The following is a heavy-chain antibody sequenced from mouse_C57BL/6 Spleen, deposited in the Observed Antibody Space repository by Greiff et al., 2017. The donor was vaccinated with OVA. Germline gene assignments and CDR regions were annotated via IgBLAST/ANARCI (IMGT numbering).Heavy chain of an antibody. CDR1: GFSFNTYA. CDR2: IRSKSNNYAT. Sequence: EVNVVESGGGLVQPKGSLKLSCAASGFSFNTYAMTWVRQAPGKGLEWVARIRSKSNNYATYYADSVKDRFTISRDDSESMLYLQMNNLKTEDTAMYYCVTPYSNYEDWFAYWGQGTLVTVSA. D-gene: IGHD2-5*01. CDR3: VTPYSNYEDWFAY. J-gene: IGHJ3*01. V-gene: IGHV10-1*01.